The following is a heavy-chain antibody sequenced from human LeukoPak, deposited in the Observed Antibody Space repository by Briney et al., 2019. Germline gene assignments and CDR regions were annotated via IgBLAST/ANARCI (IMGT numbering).Heavy chain of an antibody. CDR1: GYTFTGYH. J-gene: IGHJ6*02. Sequence: ASVKVSCKASGYTFTGYHMHWVRQAPGQGLEWLGRINPNSGDTNCAQKFQGRVTMTRDTSISTAYMELNRLRSDDTAVYYCARDDDSSGYYGGYYYYGMDVWGQGTTVTVSS. CDR3: ARDDDSSGYYGGYYYYGMDV. D-gene: IGHD3-22*01. CDR2: INPNSGDT. V-gene: IGHV1-2*06.